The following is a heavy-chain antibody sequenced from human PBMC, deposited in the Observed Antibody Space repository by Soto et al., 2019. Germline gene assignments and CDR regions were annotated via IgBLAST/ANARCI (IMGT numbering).Heavy chain of an antibody. Sequence: QVQLVESGGGVVQPGRSLRLSCAASGFTFSPYTMHWVRQTPGKGLEWLAVISYDGSTEYNPDSVKGRFTISRDNSKNTVYLQMNGLRPEDTAIYYCARGGGFCGGDCYKGGIDYWGQGTLVTVAS. CDR1: GFTFSPYT. CDR2: ISYDGSTE. V-gene: IGHV3-30-3*01. CDR3: ARGGGFCGGDCYKGGIDY. D-gene: IGHD2-21*02. J-gene: IGHJ4*02.